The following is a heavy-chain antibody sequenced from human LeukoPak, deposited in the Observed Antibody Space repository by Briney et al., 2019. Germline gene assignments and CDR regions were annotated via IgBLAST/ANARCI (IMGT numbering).Heavy chain of an antibody. Sequence: GESLKISCKGSGYSFTSYWIAWVRQMPGKGLEWMGIIYPVDSNTRYSPSFQGQVTISADKSISTAYLQWSSLKASDTAMYYCARAFWSGYPYYYYYYMDVWGKGTTVTVSS. CDR2: IYPVDSNT. V-gene: IGHV5-51*01. J-gene: IGHJ6*03. CDR3: ARAFWSGYPYYYYYYMDV. D-gene: IGHD3-3*01. CDR1: GYSFTSYW.